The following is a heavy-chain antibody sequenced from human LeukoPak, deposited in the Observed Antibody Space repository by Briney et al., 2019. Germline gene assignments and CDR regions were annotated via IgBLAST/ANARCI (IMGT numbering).Heavy chain of an antibody. CDR2: INPNSGGT. J-gene: IGHJ4*02. D-gene: IGHD3-9*01. CDR1: GYTFTDYY. CDR3: ARSPHILTGENFDY. V-gene: IGHV1-2*02. Sequence: ASVKVSCKVSGYTFTDYYMHWVRQAPGQGLEWMGWINPNSGGTNYAQKFQDRVTMTRDTSISTDYMELSRLRSADTAVYYCARSPHILTGENFDYWGQGTLVTVSS.